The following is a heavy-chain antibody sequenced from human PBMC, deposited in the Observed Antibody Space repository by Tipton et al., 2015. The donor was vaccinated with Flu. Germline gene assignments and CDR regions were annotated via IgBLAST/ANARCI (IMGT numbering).Heavy chain of an antibody. CDR1: GGTFSSYA. V-gene: IGHV1-69*01. Sequence: QVQLVQSGAEVKKPGSSVKVSCKASGGTFSSYAISWVRQAPGQGLEWMGGIIPILGIANYAQKFQGRVTITADESTSTAYMELSSLRSEDTAVYYCARALNSAVAGNPYYLYWGQGTLVTVSS. J-gene: IGHJ4*02. CDR3: ARALNSAVAGNPYYLY. CDR2: IIPILGIA. D-gene: IGHD6-19*01.